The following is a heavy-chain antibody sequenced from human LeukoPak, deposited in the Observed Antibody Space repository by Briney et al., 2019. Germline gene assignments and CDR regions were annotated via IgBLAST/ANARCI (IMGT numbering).Heavy chain of an antibody. V-gene: IGHV3-23*01. CDR1: GFTLSSYA. CDR3: AKNLGYCSGGSCHSGYYYY. D-gene: IGHD2-15*01. Sequence: PGGSLRLSCAASGFTLSSYAMSWVRQAPGKGLEWVSAISGSGGSTYYADSVKGRFTISRDNSKNTLYLQMNSLRAEDTAVYYCAKNLGYCSGGSCHSGYYYYWGQGTLVTVSS. CDR2: ISGSGGST. J-gene: IGHJ4*02.